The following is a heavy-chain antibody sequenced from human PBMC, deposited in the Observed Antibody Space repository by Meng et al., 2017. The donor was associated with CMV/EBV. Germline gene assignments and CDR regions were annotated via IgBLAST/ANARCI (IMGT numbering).Heavy chain of an antibody. J-gene: IGHJ4*02. D-gene: IGHD3-22*01. CDR2: INHSGST. CDR3: ARTMIVSPGSLDY. CDR1: GGSFSGYY. Sequence: SQTRSLTGVVYGGSFSGYYWSWIRQPPGKGLEWIGEINHSGSTNYSPSLKGRVTILVDTSMKQFSLKLNSVTAADTAVYFCARTMIVSPGSLDYWGQGTLVTVSS. V-gene: IGHV4-34*01.